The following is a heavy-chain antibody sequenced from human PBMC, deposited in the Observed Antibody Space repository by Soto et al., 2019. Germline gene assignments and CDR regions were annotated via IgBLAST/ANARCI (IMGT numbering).Heavy chain of an antibody. Sequence: EVQLVESGGGLVQPGGSLRVSCAASGFTFNTYWMNWVRQAPGKGLEWVAKIKHDGSDKYYVDSVKGRFTISRDNAKNSLYLQMNSLRVDDTAVYYCARSASGTFDVWGQGTMVIVSS. J-gene: IGHJ3*01. CDR1: GFTFNTYW. CDR2: IKHDGSDK. D-gene: IGHD3-10*01. V-gene: IGHV3-7*04. CDR3: ARSASGTFDV.